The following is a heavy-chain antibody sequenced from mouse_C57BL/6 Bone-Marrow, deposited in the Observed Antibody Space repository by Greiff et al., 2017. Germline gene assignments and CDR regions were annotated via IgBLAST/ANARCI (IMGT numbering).Heavy chain of an antibody. Sequence: VKLMESGPGLVAPSQSLSITCTVSGFSLTSYAISWVRQPPGKGLEWLGVIWPGGGTNYNSALKSRLSISKDNSKSQVFLKMNSLQADATARYYCARNNCGNLDYWGQGTTLTVSS. CDR2: IWPGGGT. V-gene: IGHV2-9-1*01. D-gene: IGHD2-1*01. J-gene: IGHJ2*01. CDR1: GFSLTSYA. CDR3: ARNNCGNLDY.